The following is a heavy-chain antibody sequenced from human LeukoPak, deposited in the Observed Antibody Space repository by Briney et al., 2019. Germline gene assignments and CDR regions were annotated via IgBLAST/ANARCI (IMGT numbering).Heavy chain of an antibody. CDR2: IKEDGTEK. CDR1: EFAFSNYW. Sequence: GGSLRLSCAASEFAFSNYWMCWVRQAPGKGLEWVANIKEDGTEKNYVGSVKGRFTISRDNAKNSLYLQMNSLRAEDTAVYYCTTWGPWSHFDYWGQGTLVTVSS. D-gene: IGHD3-3*01. CDR3: TTWGPWSHFDY. V-gene: IGHV3-7*01. J-gene: IGHJ4*02.